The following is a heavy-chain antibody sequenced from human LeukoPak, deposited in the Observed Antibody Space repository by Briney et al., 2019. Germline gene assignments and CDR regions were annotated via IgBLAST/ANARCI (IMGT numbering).Heavy chain of an antibody. D-gene: IGHD5-18*01. V-gene: IGHV4-59*01. Sequence: PSETLSLTCTGSGGSISSYYWSWIRQPPGKGLEWIGYIYYSGSTNYNPSLKSRVTISVDTSKNQFSLKLSSVTAADTAVYYCARSDTALIQGYYFDYWGQGTLVTVSS. CDR1: GGSISSYY. CDR2: IYYSGST. CDR3: ARSDTALIQGYYFDY. J-gene: IGHJ4*02.